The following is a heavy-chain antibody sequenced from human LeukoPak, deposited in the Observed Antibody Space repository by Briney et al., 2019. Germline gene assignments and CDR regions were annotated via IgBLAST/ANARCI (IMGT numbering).Heavy chain of an antibody. CDR1: GGSFSGYC. Sequence: SETLSLTCAVYGGSFSGYCWSWVRQPPGKGLEWIGEINHSGSTNYNPSLKSRVTISVDTSKNQFSLKLSSVTAADTAVYYCARASIVVVPAAPNWFDPWSQGTLVTVSS. CDR3: ARASIVVVPAAPNWFDP. D-gene: IGHD2-2*01. CDR2: INHSGST. J-gene: IGHJ5*02. V-gene: IGHV4-34*01.